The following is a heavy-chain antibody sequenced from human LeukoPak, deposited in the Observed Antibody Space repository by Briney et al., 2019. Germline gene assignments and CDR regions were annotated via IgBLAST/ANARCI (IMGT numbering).Heavy chain of an antibody. CDR1: GFTFSSYG. V-gene: IGHV3-30*02. CDR2: IRYDGSNK. CDR3: ARDTLWAFDI. J-gene: IGHJ3*02. Sequence: GGSLRLSCAASGFTFSSYGMHWVRQAPGKGLEWVAFIRYDGSNKYYADSVKGRFTISRDNSKNTLYLQMNSLRADDTAVYYCARDTLWAFDIWGQGTMVTVSS. D-gene: IGHD3-10*01.